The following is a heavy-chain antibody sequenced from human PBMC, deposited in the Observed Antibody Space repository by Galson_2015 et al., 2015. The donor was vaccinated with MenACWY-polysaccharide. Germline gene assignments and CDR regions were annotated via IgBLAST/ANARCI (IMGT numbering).Heavy chain of an antibody. D-gene: IGHD3-3*01. CDR3: ARGSRGKIFGVVSSHYYMDV. CDR2: MNPNSGNT. CDR1: GYTFTSYD. J-gene: IGHJ6*03. Sequence: SVKVSCKASGYTFTSYDINWVRQATGQGLEWMGWMNPNSGNTGYAQKFQGRVTMTRNTSISTAYMELSSLRSEDAAVYYCARGSRGKIFGVVSSHYYMDVWGKGTTVTVSS. V-gene: IGHV1-8*01.